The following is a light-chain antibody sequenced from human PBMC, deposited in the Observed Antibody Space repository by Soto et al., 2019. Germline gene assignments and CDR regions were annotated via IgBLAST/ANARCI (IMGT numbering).Light chain of an antibody. V-gene: IGLV4-69*01. CDR2: LNSDGSH. CDR1: SGHSSYA. J-gene: IGLJ3*02. CDR3: QTWDTGILV. Sequence: QLVLTQSPSASASLGASVKLTCTLSSGHSSYAIAWHQQQPEKGPRYLMRLNSDGSHTKRDGIPDRFSGSSSGAERYLTISSLQSEDEADYYCQTWDTGILVFGGRTKLTVL.